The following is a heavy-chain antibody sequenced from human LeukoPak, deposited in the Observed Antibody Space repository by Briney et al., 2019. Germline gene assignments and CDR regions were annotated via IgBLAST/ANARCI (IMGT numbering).Heavy chain of an antibody. J-gene: IGHJ4*02. D-gene: IGHD3-16*01. CDR2: IKSKTDGGTT. V-gene: IGHV3-15*01. CDR3: ATTRPPGGPLAY. CDR1: EFSFSNAW. Sequence: GGSLRLSCAASEFSFSNAWMTWVRQAPGKGLKWVGRIKSKTDGGTTAYAASVKGRFTISRDDSKNTLYLQMNSLKTEDTAVYYCATTRPPGGPLAYWGQGTLVTVSS.